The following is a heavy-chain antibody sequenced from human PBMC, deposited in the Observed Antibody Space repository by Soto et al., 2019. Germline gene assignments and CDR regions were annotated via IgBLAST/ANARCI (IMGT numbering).Heavy chain of an antibody. CDR3: ARGGPFMLIAAAPFDY. J-gene: IGHJ4*02. Sequence: QVQLLQSGAEVKKPGASVKVSCKASGYTFTSHGISWVRQAPGQGLEWMGWISPHNGNTNYVQRLQGRVTMTTDTSARTAYMELRNLGYDDTAVYSCARGGPFMLIAAAPFDYWGQGTLVLVSS. CDR1: GYTFTSHG. CDR2: ISPHNGNT. D-gene: IGHD6-6*01. V-gene: IGHV1-18*04.